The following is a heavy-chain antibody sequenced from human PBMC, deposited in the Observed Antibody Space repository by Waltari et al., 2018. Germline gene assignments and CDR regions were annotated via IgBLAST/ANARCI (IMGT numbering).Heavy chain of an antibody. J-gene: IGHJ4*02. CDR1: GFTFSNFW. V-gene: IGHV3-7*04. Sequence: EVQLVESGGGLVQPGGSLRLSCAASGFTFSNFWMSWARQAPGKGLEWVANINQDGSGEYYVDSVKGRFTISRDNAKNSLYLRMNSLRAEDTAVYYCQRGDYWGQGTLVTVSS. CDR2: INQDGSGE. CDR3: QRGDY.